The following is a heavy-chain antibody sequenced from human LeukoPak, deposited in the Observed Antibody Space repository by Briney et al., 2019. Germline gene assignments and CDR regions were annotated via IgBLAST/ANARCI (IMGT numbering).Heavy chain of an antibody. D-gene: IGHD2-2*01. V-gene: IGHV4-30-4*02. CDR1: GASISSGDYY. CDR3: ARRVVVVPAAMLTEGLPDRPDWYFDL. J-gene: IGHJ2*01. CDR2: IYDSGST. Sequence: PSETLSLTCTVSGASISSGDYYWSWIRQPPGRGLEWMGYIYDSGSTYYNPSLKSRVTISVDTSKNQVSLKLSSVTAADTAVYYCARRVVVVPAAMLTEGLPDRPDWYFDLWGRGTLVTVSS.